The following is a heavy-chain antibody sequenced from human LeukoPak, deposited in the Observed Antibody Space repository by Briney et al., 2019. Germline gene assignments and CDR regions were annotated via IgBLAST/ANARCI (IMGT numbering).Heavy chain of an antibody. CDR3: TRVVGAYWFDP. D-gene: IGHD2-15*01. CDR1: GFTFNSNW. Sequence: PGGSLRLSCAASGFTFNSNWMTWVRQAPGKGLEWVANIKQTGNEKYYVDSVKGRFTISRDNAKNSVYLQMNSLRAEDTAVYYCTRVVGAYWFDPWGQGTLVTVPS. V-gene: IGHV3-7*01. CDR2: IKQTGNEK. J-gene: IGHJ5*02.